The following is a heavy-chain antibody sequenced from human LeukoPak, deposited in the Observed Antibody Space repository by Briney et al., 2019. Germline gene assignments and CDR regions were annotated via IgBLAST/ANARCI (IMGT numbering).Heavy chain of an antibody. Sequence: SETLSLTCTVSGGSISSYYWSWIRQPPGKGLEWIGYIYYSGSTNYNPSLKSRVTISVDTSKNQFSLKLSSVTAADTAVYYCARETYCGGDCYKGPGSAFDIWGQGTMVTVSS. CDR1: GGSISSYY. CDR2: IYYSGST. CDR3: ARETYCGGDCYKGPGSAFDI. D-gene: IGHD2-21*01. J-gene: IGHJ3*02. V-gene: IGHV4-59*01.